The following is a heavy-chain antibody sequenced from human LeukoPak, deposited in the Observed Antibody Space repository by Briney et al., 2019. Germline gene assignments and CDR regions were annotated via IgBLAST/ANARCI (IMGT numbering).Heavy chain of an antibody. CDR2: ISYDGSNK. CDR3: ANGTLWENNFDY. CDR1: GFTFSSYG. J-gene: IGHJ4*02. V-gene: IGHV3-30*18. D-gene: IGHD1-1*01. Sequence: GGSLRLSCAASGFTFSSYGMHWVRQAPGKGLEWVAVISYDGSNKYYADSVKGRFTISRDNSKNTLYLQMNSLRAEDTAVYYCANGTLWENNFDYWGQGTLVTVSS.